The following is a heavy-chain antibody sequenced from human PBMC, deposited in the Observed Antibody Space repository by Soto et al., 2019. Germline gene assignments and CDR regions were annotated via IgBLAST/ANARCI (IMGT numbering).Heavy chain of an antibody. CDR2: ISAYNGNT. CDR1: GYTFTSYG. J-gene: IGHJ4*02. D-gene: IGHD6-25*01. V-gene: IGHV1-18*01. CDR3: ARPHRSSGCCHHFDY. Sequence: ASVKVSCKASGYTFTSYGISWVRQAPGQGLEWMGWISAYNGNTNYAQKLQGRVTMTTDTSTSTAYMELRSLRSDDTAVYYCARPHRSSGCCHHFDYWGQGTLVPVSS.